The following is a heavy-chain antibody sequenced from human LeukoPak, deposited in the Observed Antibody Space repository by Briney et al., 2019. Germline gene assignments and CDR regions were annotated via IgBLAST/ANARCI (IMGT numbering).Heavy chain of an antibody. CDR1: GGSISSGDYY. CDR3: ARDDYGSGSYPYFDY. V-gene: IGHV4-30-4*01. J-gene: IGHJ4*02. D-gene: IGHD3-10*01. CDR2: IYYSAST. Sequence: SETLSLTCTVSGGSISSGDYYWGWLRQPRGKGLEWIGYIYYSASTYYNPSLKSRVTISVDTSKNQFSLKLSSVTAADTAVYYCARDDYGSGSYPYFDYWGQGTLVTVSS.